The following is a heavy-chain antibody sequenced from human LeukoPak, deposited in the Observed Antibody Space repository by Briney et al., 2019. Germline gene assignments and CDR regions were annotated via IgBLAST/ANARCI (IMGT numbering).Heavy chain of an antibody. D-gene: IGHD3-22*01. Sequence: ASVKVSCKASGYTFTGYYMHWVRQAPGQGLEWMGWINPNSGGTNYAQKFQGRVTMTRDTSTSAVYMELRSLRSEDTAVYYCARDRDSDSSGYLAYWGQGTLVTVSS. CDR2: INPNSGGT. CDR3: ARDRDSDSSGYLAY. V-gene: IGHV1-2*02. CDR1: GYTFTGYY. J-gene: IGHJ4*02.